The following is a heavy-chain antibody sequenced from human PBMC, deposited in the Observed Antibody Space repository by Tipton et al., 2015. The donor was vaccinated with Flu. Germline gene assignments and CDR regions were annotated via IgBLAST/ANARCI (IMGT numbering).Heavy chain of an antibody. V-gene: IGHV3-7*03. CDR3: ARNIGGSGCH. D-gene: IGHD3-22*01. J-gene: IGHJ4*02. CDR2: INQDGSEK. CDR1: GFTFNTYW. Sequence: SLRLSCAASGFTFNTYWMTWVRQAPGKGLEWVANINQDGSEKYYVDSVKGRFTISRDNAKNSLYLQMNSLRAEDTAVYYCARNIGGSGCHWGQGTLVTVSS.